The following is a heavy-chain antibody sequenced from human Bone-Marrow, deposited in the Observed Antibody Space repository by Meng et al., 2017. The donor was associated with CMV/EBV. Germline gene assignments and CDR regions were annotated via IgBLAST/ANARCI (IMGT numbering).Heavy chain of an antibody. J-gene: IGHJ4*02. D-gene: IGHD1-26*01. CDR1: GFTFSDYY. CDR3: ASSGNYYLFEY. CDR2: ISSSGSTI. Sequence: GESLKISCAASGFTFSDYYMSWIRQAPGKGLEWVSYISSSGSTIYYADSVKGRFTISRDNAKNSLYLQMNSLRAEDTAVYYCASSGNYYLFEYWGQGTLVTVSS. V-gene: IGHV3-11*01.